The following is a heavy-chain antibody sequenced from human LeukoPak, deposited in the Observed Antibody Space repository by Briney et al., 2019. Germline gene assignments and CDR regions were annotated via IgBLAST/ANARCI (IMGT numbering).Heavy chain of an antibody. Sequence: PGGSLRLSCAASGFILSDHYMAWVRQAPGKGLEWVSAISGSGGSTYYADSVKGRFTISRDNSKNTLYLQMNSLRAEDTAVYYCAKDDCSSTSCYGGYWGQGTLVTVSS. CDR3: AKDDCSSTSCYGGY. V-gene: IGHV3-23*01. CDR2: ISGSGGST. CDR1: GFILSDHY. D-gene: IGHD2-2*01. J-gene: IGHJ4*02.